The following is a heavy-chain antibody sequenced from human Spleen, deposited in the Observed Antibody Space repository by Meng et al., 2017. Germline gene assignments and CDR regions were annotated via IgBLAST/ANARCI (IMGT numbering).Heavy chain of an antibody. J-gene: IGHJ4*02. CDR3: ARGPTTMAHDFDY. CDR1: GGSSRGYY. Sequence: QAQLQRGGGGLLTPSETLSRTWAVYGGSSRGYYWSWSRQPPGKGLEWIGEINHSGSTNYNPSLESRATISVDTSQNNLSLKLSSVTAADSAVYYCARGPTTMAHDFDYWGQGPLVTVSS. D-gene: IGHD4-11*01. V-gene: IGHV4-34*01. CDR2: INHSGST.